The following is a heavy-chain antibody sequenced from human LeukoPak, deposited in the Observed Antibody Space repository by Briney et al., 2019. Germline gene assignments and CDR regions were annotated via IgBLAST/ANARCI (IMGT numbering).Heavy chain of an antibody. CDR3: AKALVRGVISEFFDY. D-gene: IGHD3-10*01. CDR2: ISGLSGRT. V-gene: IGHV3-23*01. J-gene: IGHJ4*02. Sequence: GGALRLSCAASGFTFSSYDMTWVRQAPGKGLEWVSSISGLSGRTYYADSVKGRVTISRDNSKNALSLQMNSLRAEDTAVYYCAKALVRGVISEFFDYWGPGTLVTVSS. CDR1: GFTFSSYD.